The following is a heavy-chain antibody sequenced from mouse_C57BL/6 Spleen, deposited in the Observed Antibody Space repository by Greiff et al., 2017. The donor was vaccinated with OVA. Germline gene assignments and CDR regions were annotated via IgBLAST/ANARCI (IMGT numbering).Heavy chain of an antibody. V-gene: IGHV5-16*01. CDR2: INYDGSST. CDR1: GFTFSDYY. CDR3: AREDLYYAMDY. Sequence: EVQLVESEGGLVQPGSSMKLSCTASGFTFSDYYMAWVRQVPEKGLEWVANINYDGSSTYYLDSLKSRFIISRDNAKNILYLQMSSLESEDTATYYCAREDLYYAMDYWGQGTSVTVSS. J-gene: IGHJ4*01.